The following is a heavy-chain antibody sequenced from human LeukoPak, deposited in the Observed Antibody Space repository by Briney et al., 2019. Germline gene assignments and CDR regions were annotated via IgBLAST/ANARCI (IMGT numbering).Heavy chain of an antibody. J-gene: IGHJ4*02. CDR2: IIPMFGTA. CDR1: GYTFTGYY. CDR3: ARDLWAGTAD. D-gene: IGHD1-1*01. V-gene: IGHV1-69*13. Sequence: SVKVSCKASGYTFTGYYMHWVRQAPGQGLEWMGGIIPMFGTANYAQKFQGRDTITADESTSTAYMELSSLRSDDTAVYYCARDLWAGTADWGEGTLVTVSS.